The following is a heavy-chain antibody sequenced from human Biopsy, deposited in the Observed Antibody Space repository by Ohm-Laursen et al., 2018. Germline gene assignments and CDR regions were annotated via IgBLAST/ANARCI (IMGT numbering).Heavy chain of an antibody. V-gene: IGHV4-59*08. Sequence: SQTLSLTCSASGYSMSTYYWSWIRQPLGKGLEWIGYIYYSGSTNYNPSLKSRVTISVDMSKNQFSLKLTSVAAADTAVYYCARHRGGMPSSGNWFDHWGQGTLVTVSS. CDR3: ARHRGGMPSSGNWFDH. CDR1: GYSMSTYY. J-gene: IGHJ5*02. CDR2: IYYSGST. D-gene: IGHD2-2*01.